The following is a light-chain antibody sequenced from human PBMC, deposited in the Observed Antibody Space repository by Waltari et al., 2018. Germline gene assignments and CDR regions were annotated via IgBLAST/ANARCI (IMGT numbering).Light chain of an antibody. V-gene: IGKV1-5*03. Sequence: DIQVTQSPSTLSASVGDTVTITCRASQKIFIWLTGYQQKPGKAPKLLISKASSLESGVPSRFSGSGSRTEFTLTITSLQPYDFATYYCQKYYSLSAFGQGTKLEIK. J-gene: IGKJ2*01. CDR1: QKIFIW. CDR2: KAS. CDR3: QKYYSLSA.